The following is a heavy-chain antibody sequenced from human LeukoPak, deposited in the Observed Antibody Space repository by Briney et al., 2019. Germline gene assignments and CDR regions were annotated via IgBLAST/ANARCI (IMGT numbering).Heavy chain of an antibody. V-gene: IGHV3-53*01. J-gene: IGHJ6*02. CDR2: IYSGGST. Sequence: GGSLRLSCAASGFTVSSNYMSWVRQAPGKGLEWVSVIYSGGSTYYADSVKGRFTISRDNAKNSLYLQMNSLRAEDTAVYYCARDAGFGSGSYHDYYYGMDVWGQGTTVTVSS. CDR3: ARDAGFGSGSYHDYYYGMDV. CDR1: GFTVSSNY. D-gene: IGHD3-10*01.